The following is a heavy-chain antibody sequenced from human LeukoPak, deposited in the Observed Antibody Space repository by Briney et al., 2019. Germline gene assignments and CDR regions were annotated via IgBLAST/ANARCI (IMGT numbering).Heavy chain of an antibody. CDR1: GGSFSGYY. J-gene: IGHJ4*02. Sequence: SETLSLTCAVYGGSFSGYYWSWIRQPPGKGLEWIGSIYYSGSTYYNPSLKSRVTISVDTSKNQFSLKLSSVTAADTAVYYCARHAPIVVVPAAVDYWGQGTLVTVSS. CDR2: IYYSGST. CDR3: ARHAPIVVVPAAVDY. D-gene: IGHD2-2*01. V-gene: IGHV4-34*01.